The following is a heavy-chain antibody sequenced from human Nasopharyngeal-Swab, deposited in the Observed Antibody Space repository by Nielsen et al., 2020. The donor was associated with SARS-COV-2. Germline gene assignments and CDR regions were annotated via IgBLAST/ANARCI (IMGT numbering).Heavy chain of an antibody. D-gene: IGHD1-1*01. CDR2: INPNSGGT. CDR1: GYTFTGYY. V-gene: IGHV1-2*06. Sequence: ASVKVSCKASGYTFTGYYMHWVRQAPGQGLEWMGRINPNSGGTNYAQKFQGRVTMTGDTSISTAYMELSRLRSDDTAVYYCARDGTRYNWNDYYYYGMDVWGQGTTVTVSS. CDR3: ARDGTRYNWNDYYYYGMDV. J-gene: IGHJ6*02.